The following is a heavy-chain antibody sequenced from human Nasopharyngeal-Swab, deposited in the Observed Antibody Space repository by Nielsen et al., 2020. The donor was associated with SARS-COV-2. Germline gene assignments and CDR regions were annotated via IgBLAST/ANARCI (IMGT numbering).Heavy chain of an antibody. CDR2: ISAYNGNT. CDR1: GYTLTSYG. D-gene: IGHD3-3*01. V-gene: IGHV1-18*01. J-gene: IGHJ6*02. Sequence: ASVKVSCKASGYTLTSYGISWARQAPGQGLEWMGWISAYNGNTNYAQKLQGRVTMTTDTSTSTAYMELRSLRSDDTAVYYCARASHRVGSYYDFWSGYYRDYYYYGMDVWGQGTTITVSS. CDR3: ARASHRVGSYYDFWSGYYRDYYYYGMDV.